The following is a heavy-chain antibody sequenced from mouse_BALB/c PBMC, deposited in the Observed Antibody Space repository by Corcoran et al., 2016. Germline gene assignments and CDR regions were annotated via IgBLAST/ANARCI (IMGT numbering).Heavy chain of an antibody. D-gene: IGHD1-1*01. Sequence: EVQLQQSGPELVKPGASVKMSCKASGYTFTSYVMHWVKQKPGQGLEWIGYINPYNDGTKYNEKFKGKATLTSDKSSSTAYMELSSLTSEDSAGYYCARSHYYGSSWFAYWGQGTLVTVSA. CDR1: GYTFTSYV. CDR2: INPYNDGT. J-gene: IGHJ3*01. V-gene: IGHV1S136*01. CDR3: ARSHYYGSSWFAY.